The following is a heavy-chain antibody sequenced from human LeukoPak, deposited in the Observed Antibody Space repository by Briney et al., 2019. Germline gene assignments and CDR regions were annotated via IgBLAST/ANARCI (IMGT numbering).Heavy chain of an antibody. Sequence: ASVTVSFMSSVYTFTSYGISWVRQAPGQGLEWMGWISAYNGNTNYAQKLQGRVTMTTDTSTSTAYMELRSLRSDDTAVYYCARGGRSSWYAYWGQGTLVTVSS. CDR2: ISAYNGNT. J-gene: IGHJ4*02. CDR3: ARGGRSSWYAY. D-gene: IGHD6-13*01. V-gene: IGHV1-18*01. CDR1: VYTFTSYG.